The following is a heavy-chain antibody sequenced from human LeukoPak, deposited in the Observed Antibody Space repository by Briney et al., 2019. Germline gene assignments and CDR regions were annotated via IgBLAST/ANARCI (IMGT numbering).Heavy chain of an antibody. CDR2: ISYDGSNK. Sequence: GRSLRLSCAASGFTFSSYAMNWVRQAPGKGLEWVAVISYDGSNKYYADSVKGRFTISRDNSKNTLYLQMNSLRAEDTAVYYCAREAVAGNFDYWGQGTLVTVSS. CDR3: AREAVAGNFDY. V-gene: IGHV3-30*04. D-gene: IGHD6-19*01. CDR1: GFTFSSYA. J-gene: IGHJ4*02.